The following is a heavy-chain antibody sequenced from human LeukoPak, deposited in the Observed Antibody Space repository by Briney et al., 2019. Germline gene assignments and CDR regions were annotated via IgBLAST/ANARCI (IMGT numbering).Heavy chain of an antibody. V-gene: IGHV4-59*12. CDR2: IYYSGST. J-gene: IGHJ4*02. CDR1: GGSISSYY. D-gene: IGHD3-10*01. Sequence: SETLSLTCTVSGGSISSYYWSWIRQPPGKGLEWIGYIYYSGSTNYNPSLKSRVTISVDTSKNQFSLKLSSVTAADTAVYYCAREAYGSGSYYHWGQGTLVTVSS. CDR3: AREAYGSGSYYH.